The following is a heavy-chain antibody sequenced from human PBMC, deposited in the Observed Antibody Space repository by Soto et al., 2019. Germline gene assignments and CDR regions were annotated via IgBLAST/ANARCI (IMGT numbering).Heavy chain of an antibody. J-gene: IGHJ6*02. CDR2: ISWDGGST. Sequence: GGSLRLSCAASGFTFDDYTMHWVRQAPGKGLEWVSLISWDGGSTYYADSVKGRFTISRDNSKNSLYLQMNSLRTEDTALYYCAKDRGGSAYGMDVWGQGTTVTVSS. CDR1: GFTFDDYT. CDR3: AKDRGGSAYGMDV. V-gene: IGHV3-43*01.